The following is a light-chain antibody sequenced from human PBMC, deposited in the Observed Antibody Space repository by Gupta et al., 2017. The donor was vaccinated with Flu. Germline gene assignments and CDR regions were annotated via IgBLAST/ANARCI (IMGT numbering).Light chain of an antibody. Sequence: PSSLSASVGDRVTITSRASQGSRNCLCWYQQKPGKAAKRLIYAASRVKSGVPSRLSGSGSGKACTLTISSLQPDDFATYYCQHQNSSPVTFGGGTKVEIK. CDR1: QGSRNC. J-gene: IGKJ4*01. CDR2: AAS. CDR3: QHQNSSPVT. V-gene: IGKV1-17*01.